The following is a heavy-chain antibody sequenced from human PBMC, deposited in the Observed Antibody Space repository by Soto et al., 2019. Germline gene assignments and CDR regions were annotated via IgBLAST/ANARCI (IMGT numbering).Heavy chain of an antibody. Sequence: EVQLVESGGGLVQPGRSLRLSCAASGFTFDDYAMHWVRQAPGKGLEWVSGISWNSGTIGYADSVKGRFTISRDNAKKFLYLEMNRLRAEDRFLYYCVKVIEGISSGIQIWFGNVMDVWGQRTTVTASS. J-gene: IGHJ6*02. V-gene: IGHV3-9*01. D-gene: IGHD3-10*01. CDR3: VKVIEGISSGIQIWFGNVMDV. CDR1: GFTFDDYA. CDR2: ISWNSGTI.